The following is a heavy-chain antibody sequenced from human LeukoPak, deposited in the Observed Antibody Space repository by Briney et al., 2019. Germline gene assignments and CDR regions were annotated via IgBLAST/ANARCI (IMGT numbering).Heavy chain of an antibody. J-gene: IGHJ4*02. D-gene: IGHD6-19*01. V-gene: IGHV1-18*01. CDR3: ARGYSSGLLNY. Sequence: ASVKVSCKASGGTFSSYAISWVRQAPGQGLEWMGWISAYNGNTNYAQKLQGRVTMTTDTSTSTAYMELRSLRSDDTAVYYCARGYSSGLLNYWGQGTLVTVSS. CDR1: GGTFSSYA. CDR2: ISAYNGNT.